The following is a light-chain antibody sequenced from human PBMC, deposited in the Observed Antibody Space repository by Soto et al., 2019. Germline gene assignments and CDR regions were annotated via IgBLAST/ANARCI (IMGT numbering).Light chain of an antibody. CDR3: QQYNSYPYT. CDR2: KAS. CDR1: QSISSW. J-gene: IGKJ2*01. V-gene: IGKV1-5*03. Sequence: QMTQSPSPLSASVGNRVTITCRASQSISSWLAWYQQKPGKAPKLLIYKASSLESGVPSRFSGSGSGTEFTLTISSLQPDDFATYYCQQYNSYPYTFGQGTKLEIK.